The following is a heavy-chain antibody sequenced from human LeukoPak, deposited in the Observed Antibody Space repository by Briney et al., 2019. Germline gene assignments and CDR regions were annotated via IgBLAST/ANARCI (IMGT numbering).Heavy chain of an antibody. Sequence: SETLSLTCAVYGGSFSPYYWSWIRQSPDKGLEWIGEINHSRSTNYNPSLKSRVTISVDTSKNQFSLKLSSVTAADTAVYYCARQNGVGLFSLPGGQGILVTVSS. D-gene: IGHD2-8*01. CDR1: GGSFSPYY. CDR2: INHSRST. V-gene: IGHV4-34*01. CDR3: ARQNGVGLFSLP. J-gene: IGHJ4*02.